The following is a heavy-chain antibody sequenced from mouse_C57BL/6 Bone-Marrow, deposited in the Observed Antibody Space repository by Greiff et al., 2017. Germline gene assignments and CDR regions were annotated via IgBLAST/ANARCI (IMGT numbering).Heavy chain of an antibody. CDR2: IYPRSGNT. J-gene: IGHJ1*03. D-gene: IGHD3-2*02. CDR1: GYTFTSYG. V-gene: IGHV1-81*01. Sequence: QVQLQQSGAELARPGASVKLSCKASGYTFTSYGISWVKQRTGQGLEWIGEIYPRSGNTYYNEKFKGKATLTADKSSSTAYIALRSLTSENSPVYFCARSRQLRLRYFDVWGTGTTVTVSS. CDR3: ARSRQLRLRYFDV.